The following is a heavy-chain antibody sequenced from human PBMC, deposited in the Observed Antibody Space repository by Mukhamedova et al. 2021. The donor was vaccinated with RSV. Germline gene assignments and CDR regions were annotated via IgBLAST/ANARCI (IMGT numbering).Heavy chain of an antibody. D-gene: IGHD3-16*02. V-gene: IGHV4-59*01. Sequence: IGDSYDSGSTNYNPSLKSRVTISGDTSKNQFSLKLSSVTAADTAVYDCARAASSTDYDYVWGSYRYASCFDYWGQGTLVTVSS. J-gene: IGHJ4*02. CDR2: SYDSGST. CDR3: ARAASSTDYDYVWGSYRYASCFDY.